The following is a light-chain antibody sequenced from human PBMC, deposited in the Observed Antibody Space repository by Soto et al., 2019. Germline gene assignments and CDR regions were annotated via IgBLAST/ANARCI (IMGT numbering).Light chain of an antibody. J-gene: IGKJ4*01. CDR1: QSVGSY. V-gene: IGKV3-11*01. CDR2: DAS. Sequence: EIVLTQSPATLSLSPGDRATLSCRASQSVGSYLGWYQQRPGQAPRLLIYDASNRATGIPARFSGSGSGTDFTLTISSLEPEDFAVYYCQQRIDWPSTFGGGTNVEIK. CDR3: QQRIDWPST.